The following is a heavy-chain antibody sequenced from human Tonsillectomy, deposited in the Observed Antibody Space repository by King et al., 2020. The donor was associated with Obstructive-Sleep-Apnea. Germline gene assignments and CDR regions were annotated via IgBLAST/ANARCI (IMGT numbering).Heavy chain of an antibody. CDR3: ARGGATGFDFDY. V-gene: IGHV3-13*01. D-gene: IGHD1-26*01. CDR1: GFTFSRYD. CDR2: IGTAGDT. Sequence: QLVQSGGGLVQPGGSLRLSCAASGFTFSRYDMHWVRQATGKGLEWVSAIGTAGDTYYPGSVKGRFTISRENAKNSLYLHMNSLRAGDTAVYYCARGGATGFDFDYWGQGTLVTVSS. J-gene: IGHJ4*02.